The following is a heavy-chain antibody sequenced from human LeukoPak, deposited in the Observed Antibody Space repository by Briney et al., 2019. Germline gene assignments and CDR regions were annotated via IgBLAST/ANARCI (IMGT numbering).Heavy chain of an antibody. CDR2: ISGSGGST. CDR1: GFTFSSYA. Sequence: PGGSLRLSCAASGFTFSSYAMSWVRQAPGKGLEWVSAISGSGGSTYYADSVKGRFTISRDNSKNTLYLQMNSLRAEDTAVYYCARVESSSSWYGYYYYYYMDVWGKGTTVTVSS. D-gene: IGHD6-13*01. V-gene: IGHV3-23*01. J-gene: IGHJ6*03. CDR3: ARVESSSSWYGYYYYYYMDV.